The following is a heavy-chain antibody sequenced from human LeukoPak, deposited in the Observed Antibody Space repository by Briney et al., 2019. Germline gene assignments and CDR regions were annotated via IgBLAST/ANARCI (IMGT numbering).Heavy chain of an antibody. D-gene: IGHD6-19*01. CDR2: SNTDGTST. V-gene: IGHV3-74*01. J-gene: IGHJ6*02. CDR3: ARTAVAGTYYYYGMDV. Sequence: TGGSLRLSCAASGFTFNSYWMHWARQAPGKGLVWVSRSNTDGTSTNYADSVKGRFTISRDNSKNTLYLQMNSLRAEDTAVYYCARTAVAGTYYYYGMDVWGQGTTVTVSS. CDR1: GFTFNSYW.